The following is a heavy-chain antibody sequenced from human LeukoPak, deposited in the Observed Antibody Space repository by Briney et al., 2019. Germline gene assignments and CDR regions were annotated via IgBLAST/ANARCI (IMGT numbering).Heavy chain of an antibody. V-gene: IGHV1-2*02. CDR3: ARGVSAGAFDY. D-gene: IGHD6-19*01. CDR2: INPNSGGT. CDR1: GGTFSNYA. J-gene: IGHJ4*02. Sequence: ASVKVSCKASGGTFSNYAISWVRQAPGQGLEWMGWINPNSGGTNYAQKFQGRVTMTRDTSISTAYMELSRLRSDDTAVYYCARGVSAGAFDYWGQGTLVTVSS.